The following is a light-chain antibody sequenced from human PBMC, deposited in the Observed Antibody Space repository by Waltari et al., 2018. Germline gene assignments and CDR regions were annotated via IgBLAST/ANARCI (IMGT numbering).Light chain of an antibody. CDR1: GSDVGDFNS. CDR2: DVT. J-gene: IGLJ3*02. CDR3: CSYAGIWV. V-gene: IGLV2-11*01. Sequence: QSALTQPRSGSGSPGQSVTISCPGTGSDVGDFNSVPWYQQHPGKAPKLVIFDVTKRPSGVPARFSGSKSGTSASLTVSGLQSEDEADYYCCSYAGIWVFGGGTKLTVL.